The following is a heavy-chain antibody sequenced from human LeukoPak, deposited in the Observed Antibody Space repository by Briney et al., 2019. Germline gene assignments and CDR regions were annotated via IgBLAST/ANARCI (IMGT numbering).Heavy chain of an antibody. CDR2: INHSGST. J-gene: IGHJ4*02. CDR1: GGSISSYD. CDR3: ARLRRSSGWYAFDY. V-gene: IGHV4-34*01. Sequence: SETLSLTCTVSGGSISSYDWSWIRQPPGKGLEWIGEINHSGSTNYNPSLKSRVTISVDTSKNQFSLKLNSVTAADTAVYYCARLRRSSGWYAFDYWGQGILVSVSS. D-gene: IGHD6-19*01.